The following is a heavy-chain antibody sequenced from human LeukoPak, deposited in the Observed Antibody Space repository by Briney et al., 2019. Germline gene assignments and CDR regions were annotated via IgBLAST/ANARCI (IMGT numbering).Heavy chain of an antibody. CDR2: IWYDGSNK. J-gene: IGHJ4*02. V-gene: IGHV3-33*01. D-gene: IGHD2/OR15-2a*01. CDR3: VRDRGALQYFDY. Sequence: GRSLRLSCAASGFTFRNHGMHWIRQAPGKGLEWVAIIWYDGSNKYYAASVNGRSTISRDNSKNTLYLQMNSLRDDDTAVYYCVRDRGALQYFDYWGQGTLVTVSS. CDR1: GFTFRNHG.